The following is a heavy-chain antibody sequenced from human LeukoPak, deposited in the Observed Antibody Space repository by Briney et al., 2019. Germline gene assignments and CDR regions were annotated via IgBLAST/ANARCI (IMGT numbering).Heavy chain of an antibody. CDR1: GFAFTGYG. J-gene: IGHJ4*02. V-gene: IGHV3-23*01. CDR2: MSGNAVDA. CDR3: AKAEASGYNYGPFDA. D-gene: IGHD5-18*01. Sequence: GGSLRLSCTTSGFAFTGYGWNWVRQAPGKGLEWISSMSGNAVDAYYADSVKGRFTISRDTSKDTLSLQMNSLRDEDTPLYSCAKAEASGYNYGPFDAWGQGTLVTVSS.